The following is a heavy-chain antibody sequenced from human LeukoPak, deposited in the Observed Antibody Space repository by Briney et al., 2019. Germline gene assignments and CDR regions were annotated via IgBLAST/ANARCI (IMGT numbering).Heavy chain of an antibody. CDR3: PNVGYCTNGVCYWYYYYYMDV. CDR2: ISGSGGST. V-gene: IGHV3-23*01. Sequence: GGSLRLSCAASGFTFSSYAMSWVRQAPGKGLEWVSAISGSGGSTYYADSVKGRFTISRDNSKNTLYLQMNSLRAEDTAVYYCPNVGYCTNGVCYWYYYYYMDVWGKGTTVTVSS. CDR1: GFTFSSYA. J-gene: IGHJ6*03. D-gene: IGHD2-8*01.